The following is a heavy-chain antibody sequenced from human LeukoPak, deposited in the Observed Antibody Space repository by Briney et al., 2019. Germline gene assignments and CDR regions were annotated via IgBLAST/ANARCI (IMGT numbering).Heavy chain of an antibody. D-gene: IGHD2/OR15-2a*01. CDR3: ARVSFCPRCHFDY. J-gene: IGHJ4*02. CDR1: GFSFSSYW. Sequence: GGSLRLSCSASGFSFSSYWMHWVRQAPGKGLVWVARISPDGSSALSADSVRGRFTISRDNADNTLYLQLNSLGAEDTAVYYCARVSFCPRCHFDYWGQGTLVTVSS. V-gene: IGHV3-74*03. CDR2: ISPDGSSA.